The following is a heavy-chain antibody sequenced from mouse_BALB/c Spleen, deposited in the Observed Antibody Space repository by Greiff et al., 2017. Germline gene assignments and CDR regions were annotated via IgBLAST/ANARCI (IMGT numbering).Heavy chain of an antibody. V-gene: IGHV8-12*01. CDR2: IYWDDDK. CDR1: GFSLSTSGMG. D-gene: IGHD1-1*01. CDR3: ARNYGSSYFDY. Sequence: QVTLNVSGPGILQPSQTLSLTCSFSGFSLSTSGMGVSWIRQPSGKGLEWLAHIYWDDDKRYNPSLKSRLTISKDTSRNQVFLKITSVDTADTATYYCARNYGSSYFDYWGQGTTLTVSS. J-gene: IGHJ2*01.